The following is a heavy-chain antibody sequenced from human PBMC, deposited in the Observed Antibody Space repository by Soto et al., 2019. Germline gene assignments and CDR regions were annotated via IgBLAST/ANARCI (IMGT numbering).Heavy chain of an antibody. V-gene: IGHV3-30*04. Sequence: VQLAESGGGVVRPGRSLRLSCAASGFSFSVYPMNWVRQAPGKGLEWVAFISFDGSKTYYSDSVKGRFTISRDNSKNTVSLQMNNLRPGDAAVYHCANLLNVAAAGTPHYYGVDVWGQGTTVTVS. D-gene: IGHD6-13*01. CDR1: GFSFSVYP. CDR3: ANLLNVAAAGTPHYYGVDV. J-gene: IGHJ6*02. CDR2: ISFDGSKT.